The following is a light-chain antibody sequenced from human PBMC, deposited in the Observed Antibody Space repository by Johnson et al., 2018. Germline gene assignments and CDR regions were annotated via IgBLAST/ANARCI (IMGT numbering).Light chain of an antibody. CDR1: SSNIGNNY. CDR2: ENN. V-gene: IGLV1-51*02. J-gene: IGLJ1*01. Sequence: QSVLTQPPSVSAAPGQKVTISCSGSSSNIGNNYVSWYQQLPGTAPKLLIYENNKRPSGIPDRFSGSKSGTSATLGITGLQTGAEADYYCGTWDSSLSSGNVFGTVTK. CDR3: GTWDSSLSSGNV.